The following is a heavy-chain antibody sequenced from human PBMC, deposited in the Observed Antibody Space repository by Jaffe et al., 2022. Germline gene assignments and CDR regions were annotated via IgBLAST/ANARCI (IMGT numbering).Heavy chain of an antibody. Sequence: QLQLQESGPGLVKPSETLSLTCTVSGGSISSSSYYWGWIRQPPGKGLEWIGSIYYSGSTYYNPSLKSRVTISVDTSKNQFSLKLSSVTAADTAVYYCARHVRGLGKGYCSGGSCYNYYYYYMDVWGKGTTVTVSS. CDR3: ARHVRGLGKGYCSGGSCYNYYYYYMDV. D-gene: IGHD2-15*01. CDR1: GGSISSSSYY. J-gene: IGHJ6*03. V-gene: IGHV4-39*01. CDR2: IYYSGST.